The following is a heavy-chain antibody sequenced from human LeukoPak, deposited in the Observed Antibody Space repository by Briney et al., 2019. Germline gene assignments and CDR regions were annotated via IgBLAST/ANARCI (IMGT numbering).Heavy chain of an antibody. D-gene: IGHD2-2*01. Sequence: GESLKISCKGSGYSFTSYWISWVRQMPGKGLEWMGRIDPSDSYTNYSPSFQGHVTISADKSISTAYLQWSSLKASDTAMYYCARLTKSGCCSSTSCYDWGQGTLVTVSS. CDR1: GYSFTSYW. J-gene: IGHJ4*02. CDR2: IDPSDSYT. V-gene: IGHV5-10-1*01. CDR3: ARLTKSGCCSSTSCYD.